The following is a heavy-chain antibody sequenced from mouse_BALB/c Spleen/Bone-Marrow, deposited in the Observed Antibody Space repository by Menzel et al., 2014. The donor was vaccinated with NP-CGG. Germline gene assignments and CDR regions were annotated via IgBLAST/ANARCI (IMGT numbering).Heavy chain of an antibody. J-gene: IGHJ2*01. CDR2: INPSTGYT. CDR3: ARRELGEFDN. Sequence: QVQLQQSGAELAKPGASVKMSCKASGYTFTSYWMHWVKQRPGQGLEWIGYINPSTGYTEYNQKFKDKATLTADKSSSKAYMQLSSLTSDDSAVYFCARRELGEFDNWGQGTTLTVSS. CDR1: GYTFTSYW. D-gene: IGHD4-1*01. V-gene: IGHV1-7*01.